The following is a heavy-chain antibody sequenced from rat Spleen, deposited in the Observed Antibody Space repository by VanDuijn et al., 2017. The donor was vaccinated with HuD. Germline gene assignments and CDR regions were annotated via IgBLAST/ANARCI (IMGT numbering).Heavy chain of an antibody. CDR3: ARQWDY. J-gene: IGHJ2*01. CDR1: GFTFNKYW. CDR2: IPNTGGST. V-gene: IGHV5-31*01. Sequence: EVQLVESGGGLVQPGRSLKLSCVASGFTFNKYWMTWIRQAPGKGLEWIASIPNTGGSTYYADSVKGRFTISRDNAKTTLYLQVDSLRSEDTATYYCARQWDYWGQGVMVTVSS.